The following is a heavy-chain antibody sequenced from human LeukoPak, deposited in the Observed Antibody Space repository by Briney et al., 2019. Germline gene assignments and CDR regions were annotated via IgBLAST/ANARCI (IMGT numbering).Heavy chain of an antibody. D-gene: IGHD3-22*01. CDR3: AREDYYYDNSGYHWFDP. CDR1: GFPFSGYA. Sequence: GRSLRLSCAASGFPFSGYAMHWVRQAPGKGLEWVAVISYDGSNKYYADSVKGRFTISRDNSKNTLYLQMNSLRAEDTAVYYCAREDYYYDNSGYHWFDPWGQGTLVIVSS. V-gene: IGHV3-30-3*01. J-gene: IGHJ5*02. CDR2: ISYDGSNK.